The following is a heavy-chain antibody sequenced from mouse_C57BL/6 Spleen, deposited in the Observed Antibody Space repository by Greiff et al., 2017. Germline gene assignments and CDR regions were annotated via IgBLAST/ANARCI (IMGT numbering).Heavy chain of an antibody. CDR1: GYSITSGYD. CDR2: ISYSGST. V-gene: IGHV3-1*01. J-gene: IGHJ2*01. CDR3: ARRGIYDGYYCYFDY. D-gene: IGHD2-3*01. Sequence: EVQLQESGPGMVKPSQSLSLTCTVTGYSITSGYDWHWIRHFPGNKLEWMGYISYSGSTNYNPSLKSRISITHDTSKNHFFLKLNSVTTEDTATYYCARRGIYDGYYCYFDYWGQGTTLTVSS.